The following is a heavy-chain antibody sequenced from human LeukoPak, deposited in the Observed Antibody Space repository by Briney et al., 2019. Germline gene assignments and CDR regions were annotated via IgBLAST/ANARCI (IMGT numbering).Heavy chain of an antibody. D-gene: IGHD2/OR15-2a*01. V-gene: IGHV4-4*07. CDR3: ARDFYASGFYFWSDP. J-gene: IGHJ5*02. CDR1: GGYTGSHY. CDR2: ISPSGTT. Sequence: SETLSLTCTVSGGYTGSHYWSWIRQPAGKGLEWIGRISPSGTTHYNPSLGSRVTMSVDTSKNYFSLRLSSVTAADTAVYYCARDFYASGFYFWSDPWGQGMLVTVSS.